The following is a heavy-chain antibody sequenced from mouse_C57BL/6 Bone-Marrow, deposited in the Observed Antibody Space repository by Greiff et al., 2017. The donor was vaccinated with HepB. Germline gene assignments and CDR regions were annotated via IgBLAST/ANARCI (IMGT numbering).Heavy chain of an antibody. J-gene: IGHJ2*01. V-gene: IGHV1-18*01. CDR2: INPNNGGT. CDR1: GYTFTDYN. Sequence: VQLQQSGPELVKPGASVKIPCKASGYTFTDYNMDWVKQSHGKSLEWIGDINPNNGGTIYNQKFKGKATLTVDKSSSTAYMQLNSLTSEDSAVYYCAREEFDYYGQGYWGQGTTLTVSS. CDR3: AREEFDYYGQGY. D-gene: IGHD1-2*01.